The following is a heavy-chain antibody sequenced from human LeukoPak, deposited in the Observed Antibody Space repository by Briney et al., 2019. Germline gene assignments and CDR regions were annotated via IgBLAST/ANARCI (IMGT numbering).Heavy chain of an antibody. J-gene: IGHJ4*02. CDR2: TKQDGSEK. CDR3: ARNGGHSGSHFDY. CDR1: GFTFGTYW. Sequence: GGSLRLSCVVSGFTFGTYWMTWVRQAPGRGLEWLADTKQDGSEKYYVDSLKGRFTISRDNAKNSLYLQMNSLRAEDTAVYYCARNGGHSGSHFDYWGQGTLVTVS. D-gene: IGHD1-26*01. V-gene: IGHV3-7*01.